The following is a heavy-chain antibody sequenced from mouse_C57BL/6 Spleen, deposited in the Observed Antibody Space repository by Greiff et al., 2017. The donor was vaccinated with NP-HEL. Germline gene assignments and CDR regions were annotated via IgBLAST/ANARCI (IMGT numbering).Heavy chain of an antibody. CDR1: GYSITSGYY. D-gene: IGHD2-4*01. J-gene: IGHJ4*01. Sequence: VQLQQSGPGLVKPSQSLSLTCSVTGYSITSGYYWNWIRQFPGNNLEWMGYISYDGSNNYNPSLKNRISITRDTSKNQFFLKLNSVTTEDTATYYCARVDYDYDEDYYAMDYWGQGTSVTVSS. CDR2: ISYDGSN. CDR3: ARVDYDYDEDYYAMDY. V-gene: IGHV3-6*01.